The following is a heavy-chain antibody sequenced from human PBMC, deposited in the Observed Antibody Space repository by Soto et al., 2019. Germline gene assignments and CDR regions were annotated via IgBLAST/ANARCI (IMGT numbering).Heavy chain of an antibody. D-gene: IGHD6-19*01. J-gene: IGHJ4*02. CDR2: INPYNVDT. CDR3: ARDPVAGHFDN. V-gene: IGHV1-18*04. Sequence: QVQLVQSGGEVRKAGASVRVSCKTSGYPFTSYDISWVRQAPGQGLEWMGWINPYNVDTNNTQTCQGRATMTKVTPTTPVYMELRSLKFDDTAVYFCARDPVAGHFDNWGQGTLVTVSS. CDR1: GYPFTSYD.